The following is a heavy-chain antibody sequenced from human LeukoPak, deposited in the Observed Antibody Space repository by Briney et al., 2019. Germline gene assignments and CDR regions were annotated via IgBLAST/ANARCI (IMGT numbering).Heavy chain of an antibody. J-gene: IGHJ4*02. CDR2: ISGSGGST. V-gene: IGHV3-43*02. Sequence: GGSLRLSCAASGFTFSNYAMNWVRQAPGKGLEWVSVISGSGGSTYYADSVKGRFTISRDNSKNSLYLQMNSLRTEDTALYYCAKALHTSSWYADYWGQGTLVIVSS. CDR3: AKALHTSSWYADY. D-gene: IGHD6-13*01. CDR1: GFTFSNYA.